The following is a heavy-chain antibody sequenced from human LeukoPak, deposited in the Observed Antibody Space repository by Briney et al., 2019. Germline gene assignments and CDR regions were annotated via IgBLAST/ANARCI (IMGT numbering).Heavy chain of an antibody. CDR3: ARAVAGANYYYYYMDV. V-gene: IGHV4-59*01. CDR1: GGPISSYY. Sequence: ETLSLTCTVSGGPISSYYWSWIRQPPGKGLEWIGYIYYSGSTNYNPSLKSRVTISLDTSKNQFSLKLNSVTAADTAVYYCARAVAGANYYYYYMDVWGKGTTVTISS. J-gene: IGHJ6*03. D-gene: IGHD6-19*01. CDR2: IYYSGST.